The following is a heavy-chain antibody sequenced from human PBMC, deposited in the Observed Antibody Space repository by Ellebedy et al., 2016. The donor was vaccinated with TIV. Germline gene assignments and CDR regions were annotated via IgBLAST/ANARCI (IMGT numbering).Heavy chain of an antibody. CDR1: GYTFNSYW. J-gene: IGHJ5*02. V-gene: IGHV1-46*02. CDR2: ISPNSGTT. Sequence: ASVQVSCXASGYTFNSYWMHWVRQAPGEGLEWMAVISPNSGTTVYAREFQGRVTVTRDMSTSTVYMEVSSLRSEDTAVYYCARGVAATAGKDWFNPWGQGTLVTVSS. D-gene: IGHD6-13*01. CDR3: ARGVAATAGKDWFNP.